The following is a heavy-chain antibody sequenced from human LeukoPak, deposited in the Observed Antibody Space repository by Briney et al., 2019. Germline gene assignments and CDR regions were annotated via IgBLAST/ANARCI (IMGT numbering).Heavy chain of an antibody. CDR1: GFTFSSYW. CDR3: ARVGYSSSWYLDG. CDR2: IKQDGSEK. J-gene: IGHJ4*02. Sequence: PGGFLRLSCAASGFTFSSYWMSWVRQAPGKGLEWVANIKQDGSEKYYVDSVKGRFTISRDNAKNSLYLQMNSLRAEDTAVYYCARVGYSSSWYLDGWGQGTLVTVSS. D-gene: IGHD6-13*01. V-gene: IGHV3-7*01.